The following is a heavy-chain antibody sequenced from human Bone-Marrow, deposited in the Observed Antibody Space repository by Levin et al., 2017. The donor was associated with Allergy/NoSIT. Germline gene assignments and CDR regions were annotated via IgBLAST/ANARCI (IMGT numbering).Heavy chain of an antibody. CDR1: GFTFSDYY. J-gene: IGHJ4*02. CDR2: ISSSGSTI. D-gene: IGHD1-7*01. CDR3: ARAPKDWNYGPYFDY. Sequence: GGSLRLSCAASGFTFSDYYMSWIRQAPGKGLEWVSYISSSGSTIYYADSVKGRFTISRDNAKNSLYLQMNSLRAEDTAVYYCARAPKDWNYGPYFDYWGQGTLVTVSS. V-gene: IGHV3-11*01.